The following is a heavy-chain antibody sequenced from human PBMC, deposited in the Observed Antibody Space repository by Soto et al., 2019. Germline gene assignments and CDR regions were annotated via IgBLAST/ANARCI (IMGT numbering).Heavy chain of an antibody. CDR2: ISYDGSNK. D-gene: IGHD2-2*01. CDR1: GFTFSSYG. Sequence: GGSLRLSCAASGFTFSSYGMHWVRQAPGKGLEWVAVISYDGSNKYYADSVKGRFTISRDNSKNTLYLQMNSLRAEDTAVYYCAKDQSIVLVPAASDWFDPWGQGTLVTVSS. CDR3: AKDQSIVLVPAASDWFDP. J-gene: IGHJ5*02. V-gene: IGHV3-30*18.